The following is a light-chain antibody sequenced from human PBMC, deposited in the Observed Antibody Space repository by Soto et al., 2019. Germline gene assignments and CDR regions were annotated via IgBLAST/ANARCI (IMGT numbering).Light chain of an antibody. CDR1: QRVSSN. J-gene: IGKJ4*01. CDR2: GAS. V-gene: IGKV3-15*01. CDR3: QQYDNWPPLT. Sequence: ELVRTQAPAALSLSPGERATLSCRASQRVSSNLACYQQKPGQAPWLLIYGASTRATGDPARFSGSGSGTEFTLTIGTLQSEDFAVYYCQQYDNWPPLTFGGGTKVEIK.